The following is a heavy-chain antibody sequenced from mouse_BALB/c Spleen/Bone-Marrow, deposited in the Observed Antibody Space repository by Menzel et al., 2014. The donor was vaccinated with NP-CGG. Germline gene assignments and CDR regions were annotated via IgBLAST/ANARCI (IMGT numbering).Heavy chain of an antibody. CDR2: IWRGGNR. CDR3: ARNYDFGDYYAMDY. Sequence: VQLQQSGPGLVQPSQTLSITCTVSGFSISNYAVHWVRQSPGKGLEWLGVIWRGGNRDYNAAFISRLSISKDNSKSQVFFKMNSLQPNDTAIYYCARNYDFGDYYAMDYWGQGTSVTVSS. CDR1: GFSISNYA. D-gene: IGHD2-4*01. V-gene: IGHV2-2*02. J-gene: IGHJ4*01.